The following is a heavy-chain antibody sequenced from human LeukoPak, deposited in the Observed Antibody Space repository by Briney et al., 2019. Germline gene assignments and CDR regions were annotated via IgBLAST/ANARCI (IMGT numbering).Heavy chain of an antibody. V-gene: IGHV3-21*01. Sequence: PGGSLRLSCAASGFTFNSYEMNWVRQAPGKGLEWVSSITSSSTYILYADSVKGRFTISRDNAKNALYLQMNSLRAEDRAVYYCAKDLHYGSADYWGQGTLVTVSS. CDR1: GFTFNSYE. CDR2: ITSSSTYI. J-gene: IGHJ4*02. CDR3: AKDLHYGSADY. D-gene: IGHD3-10*01.